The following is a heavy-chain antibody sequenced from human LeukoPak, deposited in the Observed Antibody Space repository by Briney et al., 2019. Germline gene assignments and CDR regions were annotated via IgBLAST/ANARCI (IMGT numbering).Heavy chain of an antibody. CDR2: INPNSGGT. D-gene: IGHD3-22*01. V-gene: IGHV1-2*02. CDR3: ARAPITMIVGPRSDDAFDI. Sequence: EASVKVSCKASGYTFADYYMQWVRQAPGQGLEWMGWINPNSGGTNYAQKFQGRVTMTRDTSISTAYMELSSLRSDDTAVYYCARAPITMIVGPRSDDAFDIWGQGTMVTVSS. CDR1: GYTFADYY. J-gene: IGHJ3*02.